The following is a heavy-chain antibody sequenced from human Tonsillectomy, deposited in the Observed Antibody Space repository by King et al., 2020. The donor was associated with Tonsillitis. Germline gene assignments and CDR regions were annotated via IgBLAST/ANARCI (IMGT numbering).Heavy chain of an antibody. CDR1: GFTFSNYG. V-gene: IGHV3-30*18. J-gene: IGHJ4*02. CDR3: AKAWYCSGGSCYGNYFDS. Sequence: VELVESGGGVVQPGESLRLSCAASGFTFSNYGMHWVRQAPGKGLEWVAVISFDGSNTHYADSVKGRFTFSRNNSKNTLYLQMNSLRAEDTAVYFCAKAWYCSGGSCYGNYFDSWGQGILVTVSS. CDR2: ISFDGSNT. D-gene: IGHD2-15*01.